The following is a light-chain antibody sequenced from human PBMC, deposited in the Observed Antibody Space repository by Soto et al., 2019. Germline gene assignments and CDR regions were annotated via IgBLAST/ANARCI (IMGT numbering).Light chain of an antibody. Sequence: EIVMTQSPATVSVSPGENPTLSYRASQRISNNLAWYQQKPGQPPRLLIYGASTRATGIPARFSGSGSGTEFTLTISSLQSEDFAVYFCQQYNNWPGTFGQGTKVEIK. CDR1: QRISNN. CDR3: QQYNNWPGT. J-gene: IGKJ1*01. V-gene: IGKV3-15*01. CDR2: GAS.